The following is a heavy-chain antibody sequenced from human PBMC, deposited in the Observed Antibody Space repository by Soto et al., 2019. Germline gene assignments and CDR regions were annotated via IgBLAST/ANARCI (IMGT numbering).Heavy chain of an antibody. CDR3: ARDDYYDSNNWFAL. J-gene: IGHJ5*02. Sequence: PSETLSLTCTVSGDSMKTNYWSWIRQPAGKGLEWIGRVYSTGRTNYNPSLKSRVAMSIDTSKSQVSLRLSSVTAEDTAMYYCARDDYYDSNNWFALWGQGILVTVSS. CDR2: VYSTGRT. CDR1: GDSMKTNY. V-gene: IGHV4-4*07. D-gene: IGHD3-22*01.